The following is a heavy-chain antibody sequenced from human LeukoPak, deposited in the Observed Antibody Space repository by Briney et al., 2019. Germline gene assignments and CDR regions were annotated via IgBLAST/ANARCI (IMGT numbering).Heavy chain of an antibody. D-gene: IGHD2-21*01. CDR2: IGGDGFNT. J-gene: IGHJ4*02. CDR3: AKDNFGLVPYCFDS. Sequence: PGGSLRLSCVASGFTFTDYAMSWVRLAPGKGLEWVSSIGGDGFNTHYADSVKGRFSISRDTSTNTLYLEMNSLRADDSALYYCAKDNFGLVPYCFDSWGQGTLVTVSS. V-gene: IGHV3-23*01. CDR1: GFTFTDYA.